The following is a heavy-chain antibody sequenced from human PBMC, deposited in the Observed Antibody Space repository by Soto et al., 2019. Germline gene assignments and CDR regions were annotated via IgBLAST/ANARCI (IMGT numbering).Heavy chain of an antibody. CDR2: ISYDGSNK. CDR3: AKKDSAYYDSTGYSDGMDV. D-gene: IGHD3-22*01. J-gene: IGHJ6*02. Sequence: GGSLRLSCADSGFTFSSCDMHWVRQAPRKGLEWVALISYDGSNKYCADSVKGRFTISRDNSKNTLYLQMNSLRAEDTAVYHCAKKDSAYYDSTGYSDGMDVWGQGTTVTVSS. CDR1: GFTFSSCD. V-gene: IGHV3-30*18.